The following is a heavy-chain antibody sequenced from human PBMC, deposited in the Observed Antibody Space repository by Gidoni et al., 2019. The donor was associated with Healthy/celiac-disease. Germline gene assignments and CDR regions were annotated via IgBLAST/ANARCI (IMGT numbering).Heavy chain of an antibody. CDR1: GLTFSSYA. Sequence: EVQLLESGGGLVQPGGSLRLSCAASGLTFSSYAMSWVRQAPGKGLEWVSAISGSGGSTYYADSVKGRFTISRDNSKNTLYLQMNSLRAEVTAVYYCANYDFWSPSHYYYYMDVWGKGTTVTVSS. D-gene: IGHD3-3*01. J-gene: IGHJ6*03. V-gene: IGHV3-23*01. CDR3: ANYDFWSPSHYYYYMDV. CDR2: ISGSGGST.